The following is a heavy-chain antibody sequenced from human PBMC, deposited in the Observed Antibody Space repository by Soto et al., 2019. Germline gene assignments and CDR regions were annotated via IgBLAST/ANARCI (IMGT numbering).Heavy chain of an antibody. CDR3: ASSWFGESPRDYYYYGMDV. Sequence: QVQLVQSGAEVKKPGASVKVSCKASGYTFTSYGISWVRQAPGQGLEWMGWIRVYNGNTNYAQKLQGRVTMTTDTSTSTAYMELRSLRSDDTDVYYCASSWFGESPRDYYYYGMDVWGQGTTVTVSS. V-gene: IGHV1-18*01. J-gene: IGHJ6*02. D-gene: IGHD3-10*01. CDR2: IRVYNGNT. CDR1: GYTFTSYG.